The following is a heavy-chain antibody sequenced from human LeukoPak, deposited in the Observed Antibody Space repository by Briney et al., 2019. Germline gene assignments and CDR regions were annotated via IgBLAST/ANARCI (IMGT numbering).Heavy chain of an antibody. Sequence: GGSLRLSCAASGFTFSSYAMSWVRQAPGKGLEWVSAISGSGGSTYYADSVKGRFTISRDNSKNTLYLQMNSLRAEDTAVYYCARDPSYGDYSVPGGYWGQGTLVTVSS. CDR1: GFTFSSYA. CDR3: ARDPSYGDYSVPGGY. J-gene: IGHJ4*02. V-gene: IGHV3-23*01. CDR2: ISGSGGST. D-gene: IGHD4-17*01.